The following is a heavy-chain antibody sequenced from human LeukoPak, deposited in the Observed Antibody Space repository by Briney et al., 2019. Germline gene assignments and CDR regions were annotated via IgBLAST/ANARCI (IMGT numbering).Heavy chain of an antibody. Sequence: GASVKVSCKASGYTFTSYDINWVRQATGQGLEWMGWMNPNSGNTGYAQKFQGRVTITADKSTSTAYMELSSLRSEDTAVYYCARDLGSGSYLEYYFDYWGQGTLVTVSS. CDR3: ARDLGSGSYLEYYFDY. CDR2: MNPNSGNT. V-gene: IGHV1-8*01. J-gene: IGHJ4*02. CDR1: GYTFTSYD. D-gene: IGHD3-10*01.